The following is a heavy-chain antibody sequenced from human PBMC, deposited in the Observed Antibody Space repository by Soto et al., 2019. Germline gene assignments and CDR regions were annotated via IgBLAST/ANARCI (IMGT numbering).Heavy chain of an antibody. Sequence: QVQLVQSGAEVKKPGSSVKVSCKASGGTFSSYAISWVRQAPGQGLEWMGGIIPILGTANYAQKFQGRVTINEDESTSKAYRALSSLRSEDTAGYYCARDVGVAAPPNWFDPWGQGTLVTVAS. J-gene: IGHJ5*02. CDR1: GGTFSSYA. V-gene: IGHV1-69*12. CDR3: ARDVGVAAPPNWFDP. CDR2: IIPILGTA. D-gene: IGHD2-15*01.